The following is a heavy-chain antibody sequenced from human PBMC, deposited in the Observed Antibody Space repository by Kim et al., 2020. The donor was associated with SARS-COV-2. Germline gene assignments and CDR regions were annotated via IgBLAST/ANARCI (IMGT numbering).Heavy chain of an antibody. Sequence: GGSLRLSCAASGFTFSTYWMSWVRQAPGKGLEWVGNIKEDGSEKYYVDSVKGRFTISRDNAKNSLYLQVNSLRAEDTALYYCAKFLSSGYYLDYWGQGTL. D-gene: IGHD3-22*01. J-gene: IGHJ4*02. CDR1: GFTFSTYW. V-gene: IGHV3-7*01. CDR3: AKFLSSGYYLDY. CDR2: IKEDGSEK.